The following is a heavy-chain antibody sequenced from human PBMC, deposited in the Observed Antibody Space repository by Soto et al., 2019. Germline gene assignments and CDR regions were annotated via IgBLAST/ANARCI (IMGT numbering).Heavy chain of an antibody. CDR3: AKDLDYYDSSGYYYESLSRFDP. CDR2: ISGSGGST. Sequence: GGSLRLSCASSGFTFSSYAMSWVRQAPGKGLEWVSAISGSGGSTYYADSVKGRFTISRDNSKNTLYLQMNSLRAEDTAVYYCAKDLDYYDSSGYYYESLSRFDPWGQGTLVTVSS. V-gene: IGHV3-23*01. CDR1: GFTFSSYA. J-gene: IGHJ5*02. D-gene: IGHD3-22*01.